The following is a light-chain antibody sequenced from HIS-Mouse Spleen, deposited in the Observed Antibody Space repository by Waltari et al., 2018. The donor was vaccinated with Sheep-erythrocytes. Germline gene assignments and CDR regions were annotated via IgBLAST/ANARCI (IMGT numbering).Light chain of an antibody. Sequence: DIQLTQSPSFLSASVGDRVTITCRASQGISSYLAWYPQNPGKAPKLLIYAASTLQSGVPSRFSGSGSGTEFTLTISSLQPEDFATYYCQQLNSYPHTFGQGTKLEIK. CDR1: QGISSY. V-gene: IGKV1-9*01. CDR3: QQLNSYPHT. J-gene: IGKJ2*01. CDR2: AAS.